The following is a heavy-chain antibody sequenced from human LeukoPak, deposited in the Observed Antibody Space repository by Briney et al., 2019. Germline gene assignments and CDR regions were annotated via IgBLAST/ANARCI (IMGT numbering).Heavy chain of an antibody. D-gene: IGHD2-8*02. V-gene: IGHV4-38-2*02. CDR1: GYSISGGYY. J-gene: IGHJ4*02. CDR2: IYHSGST. CDR3: ARDPFSWYYFDY. Sequence: SETLSLSCTVSGYSISGGYYRGWIRQPPGKGLEWIGSIYHSGSTYYNPSLNSRVTISVDTSKTQFSLKLSSVTAADTAVYNCARDPFSWYYFDYWGQGTLATVSS.